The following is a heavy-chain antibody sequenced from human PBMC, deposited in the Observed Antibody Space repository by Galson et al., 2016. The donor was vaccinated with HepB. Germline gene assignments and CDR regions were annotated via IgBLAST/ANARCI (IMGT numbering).Heavy chain of an antibody. J-gene: IGHJ4*02. D-gene: IGHD5-12*01. CDR1: GYTFTDYY. CDR3: ARDFYSGNESPFDS. Sequence: SGYTFTDYYIHWVRQAPGQGLEWMGWINPKSGGTSYAQKFQGRVIMTRDTSISTAYMEVNRLTSDDTAMYFCARDFYSGNESPFDSWGQGTLVTASS. V-gene: IGHV1-2*02. CDR2: INPKSGGT.